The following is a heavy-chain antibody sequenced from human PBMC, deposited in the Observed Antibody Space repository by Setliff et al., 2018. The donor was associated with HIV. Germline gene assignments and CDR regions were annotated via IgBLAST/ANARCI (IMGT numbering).Heavy chain of an antibody. CDR1: GFTFSNYW. D-gene: IGHD6-19*01. CDR3: VKEGYSSVSGAYMDV. Sequence: GGSLRLSCTASGFTFSNYWMSWVRQAPGKGLEWVANINQDGSEKYYLVSVKGRFTISRDNAKTSLYLQMNSLRAEDTAVYFCVKEGYSSVSGAYMDVWGKGTTVTVSS. CDR2: INQDGSEK. J-gene: IGHJ6*04. V-gene: IGHV3-7*01.